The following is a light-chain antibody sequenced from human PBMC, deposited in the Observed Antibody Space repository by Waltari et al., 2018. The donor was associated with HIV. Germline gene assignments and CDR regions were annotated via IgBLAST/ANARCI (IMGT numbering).Light chain of an antibody. CDR3: QSFDSSLNAYV. Sequence: QSVLTPAPSVSGAPGQRVTISCTGSSSTSGANFDVPWYQLLPGSSPKLLIFANSNRPSGVPDRFSGSKSGTSASLAITGLHPEDEAEYYCQSFDSSLNAYVFGTGTTVIVL. CDR1: SSTSGANFD. V-gene: IGLV1-40*01. CDR2: ANS. J-gene: IGLJ1*01.